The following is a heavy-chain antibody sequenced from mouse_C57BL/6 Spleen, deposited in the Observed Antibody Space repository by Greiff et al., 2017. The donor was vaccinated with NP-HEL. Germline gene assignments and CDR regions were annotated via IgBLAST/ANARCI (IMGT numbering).Heavy chain of an antibody. J-gene: IGHJ2*01. CDR2: IYPGSGNT. D-gene: IGHD2-3*01. CDR1: GYTFTDYY. V-gene: IGHV1-76*01. Sequence: QVQLQQSGAELVRPGASVKLSCKASGYTFTDYYINWVKQRPGQGLEWIARIYPGSGNTYYNEKFKGKATLTAEKSSSTAYMQLSSLTSEDSAVYFCARGGYDSLDYWGQGTTLTVSS. CDR3: ARGGYDSLDY.